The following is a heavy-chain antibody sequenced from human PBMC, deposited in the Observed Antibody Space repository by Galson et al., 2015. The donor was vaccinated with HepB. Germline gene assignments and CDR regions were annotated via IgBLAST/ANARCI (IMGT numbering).Heavy chain of an antibody. Sequence: SLRLSCAASGFTFSSYSMTWVRQAPGKGLEWVSSISSSSIYIYYAASVKGRFTISRDNAKNSLYLQMNSLRAEDTAVYYCALTTTVTTLLYWGQGTLVTVSS. CDR3: ALTTTVTTLLY. CDR2: ISSSSIYI. V-gene: IGHV3-21*01. D-gene: IGHD4-17*01. J-gene: IGHJ4*02. CDR1: GFTFSSYS.